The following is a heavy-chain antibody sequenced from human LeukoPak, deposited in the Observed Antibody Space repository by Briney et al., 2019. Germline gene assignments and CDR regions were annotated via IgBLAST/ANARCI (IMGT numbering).Heavy chain of an antibody. J-gene: IGHJ4*02. Sequence: GGSLRLSCAASGFTFSRYSMHWVRQAPGKGLLWVSRINTDGSSTFYADSVKGRFTISRDNAKNTLYLQMNSLRAEDTAVYYCARDLGAYWGQGTLVTVSS. V-gene: IGHV3-74*01. CDR1: GFTFSRYS. CDR2: INTDGSST. CDR3: ARDLGAY.